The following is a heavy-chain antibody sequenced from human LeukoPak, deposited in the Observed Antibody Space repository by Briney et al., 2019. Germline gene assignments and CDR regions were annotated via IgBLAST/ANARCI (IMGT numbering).Heavy chain of an antibody. CDR2: ISSNGGST. Sequence: GGSLRLSCSASGFTFSSYAMRWVRQAPGKGLEYVSAISSNGGSTYYADSVKGRFTISRDNSKNTLYLQMSSLRAEDTAVYYCVKDGLRYSSSFGFPDYWGQGTLVTVSS. CDR1: GFTFSSYA. V-gene: IGHV3-64D*06. D-gene: IGHD6-6*01. CDR3: VKDGLRYSSSFGFPDY. J-gene: IGHJ4*02.